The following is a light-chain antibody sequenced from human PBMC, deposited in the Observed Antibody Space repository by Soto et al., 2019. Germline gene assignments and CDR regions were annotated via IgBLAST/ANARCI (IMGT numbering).Light chain of an antibody. Sequence: DIQMTQSPSSLSASVGDRVTITCRASQTISNYLNWYQQQPGKAPKLLIYAASSLQSGVPSRFSGSGSATDFTLPISSLQPEDFETYYYQQCYSSQLTFGGGAEGDIX. CDR1: QTISNY. V-gene: IGKV1-39*01. CDR3: QQCYSSQLT. CDR2: AAS. J-gene: IGKJ4*01.